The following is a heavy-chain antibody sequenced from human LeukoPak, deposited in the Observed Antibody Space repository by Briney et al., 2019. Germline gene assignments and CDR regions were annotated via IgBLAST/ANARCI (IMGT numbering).Heavy chain of an antibody. D-gene: IGHD2-2*01. Sequence: TSETLSLTCTVSGGSISSSSYYWGWIRQPPGKGLEWIGSIYYSGSTYYNPSLKSRVTISVDTSKNQFSLKLSSVTAADTAVYYCAREVRGGLPAAKVVAPKSAFDYWGQGTLVTVSS. V-gene: IGHV4-39*02. CDR1: GGSISSSSYY. CDR3: AREVRGGLPAAKVVAPKSAFDY. CDR2: IYYSGST. J-gene: IGHJ4*02.